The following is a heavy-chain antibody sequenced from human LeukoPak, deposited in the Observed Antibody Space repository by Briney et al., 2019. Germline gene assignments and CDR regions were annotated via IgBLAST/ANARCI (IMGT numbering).Heavy chain of an antibody. V-gene: IGHV4-34*01. J-gene: IGHJ4*02. CDR3: ARGRRLLAVAGTLAH. Sequence: SETLSLTCAVYGVSFSGYYWSWIRQPPGKGLEWIGEINHSGSTNYNPSLKSRVTISVDTSKNQFSLKLSSVTAADTAVYYCARGRRLLAVAGTLAHWGQGTLVTVSS. D-gene: IGHD6-19*01. CDR2: INHSGST. CDR1: GVSFSGYY.